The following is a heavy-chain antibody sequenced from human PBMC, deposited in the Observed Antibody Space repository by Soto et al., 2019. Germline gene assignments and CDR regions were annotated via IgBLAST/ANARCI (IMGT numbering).Heavy chain of an antibody. CDR2: IIPIFGTA. D-gene: IGHD5-18*01. J-gene: IGHJ6*01. CDR1: GGTFSSYA. CDR3: AGLLGTAMVSNYGMDV. Sequence: QVQLVQSGAEVKKPGSSVKVSCKASGGTFSSYAISWVRQAPGQGLEWMGGIIPIFGTANYAQKFQGRVTITADESTSTAYMELHSLRSEETAVYYCAGLLGTAMVSNYGMDVWGQWSTVTVSS. V-gene: IGHV1-69*12.